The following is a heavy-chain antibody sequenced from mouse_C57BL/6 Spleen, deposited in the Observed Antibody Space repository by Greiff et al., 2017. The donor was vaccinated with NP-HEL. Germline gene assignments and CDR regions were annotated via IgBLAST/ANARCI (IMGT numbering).Heavy chain of an antibody. J-gene: IGHJ1*03. CDR1: GYTFTSYW. D-gene: IGHD1-1*01. CDR3: APYYGRRWWYFGG. CDR2: IDPSDSYT. V-gene: IGHV1-50*01. Sequence: VQLQQPGAELVKPGASVKLSCKASGYTFTSYWMQWVKQRPGQGLEWIGEIDPSDSYTNYNQKFKGKATLTVDTSSSTAYMQLSSLTSEDSAVYYCAPYYGRRWWYFGGRGTTATVSV.